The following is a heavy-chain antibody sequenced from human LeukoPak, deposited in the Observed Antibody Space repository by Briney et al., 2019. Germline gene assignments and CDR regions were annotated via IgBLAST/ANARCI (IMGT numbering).Heavy chain of an antibody. CDR2: INQDGSEK. CDR3: AMALTTVTDY. J-gene: IGHJ4*02. Sequence: GGSLRLSCAASGFTFSTYWMSWVRQAPGKGLEWVANINQDGSEKYYVDSVKGRFTISRDNAKNSPYLHMNSLRTEDTAVYYCAMALTTVTDYWGQGTLVTVSS. V-gene: IGHV3-7*04. CDR1: GFTFSTYW. D-gene: IGHD4-17*01.